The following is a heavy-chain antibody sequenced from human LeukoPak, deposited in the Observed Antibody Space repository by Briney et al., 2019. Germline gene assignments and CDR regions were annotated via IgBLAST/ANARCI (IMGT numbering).Heavy chain of an antibody. CDR2: IHYSGST. CDR1: GGSISSRSYY. D-gene: IGHD3-22*01. CDR3: ARGAGGYALD. V-gene: IGHV4-39*07. Sequence: SETLSLTCSVSGGSISSRSYYWGWIRQPPGKGLEWIGSIHYSGSTYYNPSLKSRVTISVDTSKNQFSLKLSSVTAADTAVYYCARGAGGYALDWGQGTLVTVSS. J-gene: IGHJ4*02.